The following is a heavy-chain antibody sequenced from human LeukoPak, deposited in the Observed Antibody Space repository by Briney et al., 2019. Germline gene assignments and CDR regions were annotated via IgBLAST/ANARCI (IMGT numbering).Heavy chain of an antibody. Sequence: QSGGSLRLSCAASGFTFSSYAMSWVRQAPGKGLEWVSAISGSGGSTYYADSVKGRFTISRDNSKNTLYLQMNSLRAEDTAVYYCAKRCSSTSCPRMILGYYYYGMAVWGQGTTVTVSS. CDR2: ISGSGGST. V-gene: IGHV3-23*01. D-gene: IGHD2-2*01. J-gene: IGHJ6*02. CDR1: GFTFSSYA. CDR3: AKRCSSTSCPRMILGYYYYGMAV.